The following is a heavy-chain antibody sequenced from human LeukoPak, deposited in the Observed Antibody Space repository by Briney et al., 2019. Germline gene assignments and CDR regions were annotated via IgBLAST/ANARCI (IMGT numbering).Heavy chain of an antibody. V-gene: IGHV1-24*01. CDR3: SRGSITNWNWFDP. D-gene: IGHD1-1*01. CDR2: FDSENNKM. CDR1: EYSLSDLS. Sequence: GASVKVSCKISEYSLSDLSIHWEREAPGEGLEWMGGFDSENNKMVYSQKFQGRVTMTEDTSADTAYMELTSLRSEDTAVYYCSRGSITNWNWFDPWGQGTLVTVSS. J-gene: IGHJ5*02.